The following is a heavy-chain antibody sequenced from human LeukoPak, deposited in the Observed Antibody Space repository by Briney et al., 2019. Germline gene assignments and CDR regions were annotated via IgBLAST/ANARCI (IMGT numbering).Heavy chain of an antibody. CDR3: ARVPGYAVATKGWFDH. J-gene: IGHJ5*02. CDR1: SGSLSGYY. CDR2: IKNSGDT. D-gene: IGHD5-12*01. V-gene: IGHV4-34*01. Sequence: SETLSLTCALYSGSLSGYYSSWIRQPPGEGLEWIGEIKNSGDTNYTPTLKSRVSITRDTSMNQFSLKLSSVTAADTAVYYCARVPGYAVATKGWFDHWGQGTLVTVSS.